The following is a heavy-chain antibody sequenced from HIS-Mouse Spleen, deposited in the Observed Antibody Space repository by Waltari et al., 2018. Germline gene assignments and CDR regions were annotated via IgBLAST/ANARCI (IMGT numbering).Heavy chain of an antibody. D-gene: IGHD6-13*01. CDR2: IYYSGST. V-gene: IGHV4-39*07. CDR3: AREIPYSSSWYDWYFDL. CDR1: GGSISSSSYY. J-gene: IGHJ2*01. Sequence: QLQLQESGPGLVKPSETLSLTCTVSGGSISSSSYYWGWIRQPPVKGLEWIGSIYYSGSTYYTPSLKSRVTISVDTSKNRFSLKLSSVTAADTAVYYCAREIPYSSSWYDWYFDLWGRGTLVTVSS.